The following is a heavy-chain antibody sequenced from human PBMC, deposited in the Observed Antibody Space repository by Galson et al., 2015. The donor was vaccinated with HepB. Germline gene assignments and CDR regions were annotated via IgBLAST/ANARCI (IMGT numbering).Heavy chain of an antibody. J-gene: IGHJ6*03. CDR3: ARDFDFWSGSSGYYYYYMDV. D-gene: IGHD3-3*01. CDR2: ISSSSNTI. V-gene: IGHV3-11*04. CDR1: GFTFSDYY. Sequence: SLRLSCAASGFTFSDYYMNWIRQAPGKGLEWVSYISSSSNTIYYADSVKRRFTISRDNAMNTLYLQMNSLRAEDTAVYYCARDFDFWSGSSGYYYYYMDVWGKGTTVTVSS.